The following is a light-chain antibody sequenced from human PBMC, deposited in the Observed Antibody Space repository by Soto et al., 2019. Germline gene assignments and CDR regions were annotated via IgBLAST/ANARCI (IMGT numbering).Light chain of an antibody. Sequence: EIVLTQSPGTLSLSPGERATLSCRASQSVYSRYLVWYQQKPGRAPRLLIYAASNRAAGIPDRFSGSGSGTDFTLTISRLEPEDFAVYYCQQYGSSPRTFGQGTKVDI. V-gene: IGKV3-20*01. J-gene: IGKJ1*01. CDR2: AAS. CDR3: QQYGSSPRT. CDR1: QSVYSRY.